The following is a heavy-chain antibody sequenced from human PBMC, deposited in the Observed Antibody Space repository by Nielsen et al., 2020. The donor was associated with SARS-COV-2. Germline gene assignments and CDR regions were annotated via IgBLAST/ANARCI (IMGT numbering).Heavy chain of an antibody. D-gene: IGHD1/OR15-1a*01. CDR3: ARAGTITGTTLHLYGMDV. CDR2: ISSSSSTI. V-gene: IGHV3-48*01. J-gene: IGHJ6*02. Sequence: WIRQPPGKGLEWVSSISSSSSTIYYADSVKGRFTISRDNAKNSLYLQMNSLRAEDTAVYYCARAGTITGTTLHLYGMDVWGQGTTVTVSS.